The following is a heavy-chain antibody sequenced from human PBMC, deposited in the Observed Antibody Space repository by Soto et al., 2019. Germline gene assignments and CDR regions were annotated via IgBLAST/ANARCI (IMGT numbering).Heavy chain of an antibody. CDR2: LHSDGRTT. D-gene: IGHD2-21*01. J-gene: IGHJ6*02. V-gene: IGHV3-74*01. Sequence: EVQLVESGGGLVQPGGSLRLSCAASGSIFSSYWMHWVRQAPGKGLVWVSRLHSDGRTTSYADSVKGRFTISRDNAKNTPYLQMNSLRAEDTAVYYCARQLPIAIRGGDDYSHGMDVWGQGTTVTVSS. CDR3: ARQLPIAIRGGDDYSHGMDV. CDR1: GSIFSSYW.